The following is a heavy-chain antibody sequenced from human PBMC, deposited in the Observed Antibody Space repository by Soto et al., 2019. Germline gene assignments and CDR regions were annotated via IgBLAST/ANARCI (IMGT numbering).Heavy chain of an antibody. V-gene: IGHV4-31*03. CDR2: IYYSGST. CDR1: GGSISSGGYY. D-gene: IGHD3-9*01. J-gene: IGHJ5*02. Sequence: SETLSLTCTVSGGSISSGGYYWSWIRQHPGKGLEWIGYIYYSGSTYYNPSLKSRVTISVDTSKNQFSLKLSSVTAADTAVYYCARGVTCYDILTGYSSPTSWFDPWGQGTLVTVSS. CDR3: ARGVTCYDILTGYSSPTSWFDP.